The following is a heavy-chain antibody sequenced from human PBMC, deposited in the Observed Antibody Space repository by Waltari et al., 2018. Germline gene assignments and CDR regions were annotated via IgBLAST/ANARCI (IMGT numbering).Heavy chain of an antibody. D-gene: IGHD3-16*01. V-gene: IGHV4-34*01. Sequence: QVQLQQWGAGLLKPSETLSLTCAVYGGSFSGYYWSWIRQPPGKGLEWIGEINHSGRTNYNPSLKIRVTISVDTSKNQFSLKLSYWTAADTAVYYCARGGGPYDAFDIWGQGTMVTVSS. CDR3: ARGGGPYDAFDI. J-gene: IGHJ3*02. CDR2: INHSGRT. CDR1: GGSFSGYY.